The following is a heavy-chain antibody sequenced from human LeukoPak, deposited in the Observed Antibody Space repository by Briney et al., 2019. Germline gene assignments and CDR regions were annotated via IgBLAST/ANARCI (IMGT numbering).Heavy chain of an antibody. D-gene: IGHD6-13*01. V-gene: IGHV1-69*05. CDR2: IIPIFGTA. J-gene: IGHJ4*02. CDR1: GGTFSNYA. Sequence: GASVKVSCKASGGTFSNYAISWVRQAPGQGLEWMGGIIPIFGTANYAQKFQGRVTITTDESTSTAYMELSSLRPEDTAVYYCARGSYSSSSALDWGQGTLVTVSS. CDR3: ARGSYSSSSALD.